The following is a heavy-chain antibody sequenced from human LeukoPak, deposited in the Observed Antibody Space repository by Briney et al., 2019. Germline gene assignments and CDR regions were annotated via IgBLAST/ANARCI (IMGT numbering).Heavy chain of an antibody. CDR3: ARLRTDYGGQYFLDY. Sequence: GESLKISCKGSGYRFTSEWIGWVRQMPGKGLEWMGIIYPGDSDIGHSPSFQGQVTISADKSISTAHLQWSSLKASDTAIYYCARLRTDYGGQYFLDYWGQGTLVTVSS. J-gene: IGHJ4*02. V-gene: IGHV5-51*01. CDR1: GYRFTSEW. D-gene: IGHD4-23*01. CDR2: IYPGDSDI.